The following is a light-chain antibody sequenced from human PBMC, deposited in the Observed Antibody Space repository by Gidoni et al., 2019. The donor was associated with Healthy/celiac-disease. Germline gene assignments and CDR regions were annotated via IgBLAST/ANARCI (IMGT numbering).Light chain of an antibody. J-gene: IGLJ1*01. V-gene: IGLV2-23*02. CDR2: EFS. CDR1: SSDVGSYNL. CDR3: CSYAGSTL. Sequence: QSAPTQPASVSGSPGQSITISCTGTSSDVGSYNLVSWYQQHPGKAPKLMIYEFSKRPSGVSNRFSGSNSGNTASLTISGLQAEDEADDYCCSYAGSTLFGTGTKVTVL.